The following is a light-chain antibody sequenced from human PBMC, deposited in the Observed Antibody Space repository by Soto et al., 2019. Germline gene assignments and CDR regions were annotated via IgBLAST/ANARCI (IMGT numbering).Light chain of an antibody. CDR1: QSISSY. CDR3: QQSYSTPRT. J-gene: IGKJ1*01. CDR2: AAS. V-gene: IGKV1-39*01. Sequence: LTPAASSLFTKIGDRVTITCRASQSISSYLNWYQQKPGKAPKLLIYAASSLQSGVPSRFSGSGSGTDFTLTISSLQPEDFATYYCQQSYSTPRTFGQGTKVDI.